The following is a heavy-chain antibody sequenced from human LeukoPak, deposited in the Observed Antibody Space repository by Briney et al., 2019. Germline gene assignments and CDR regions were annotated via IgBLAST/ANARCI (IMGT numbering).Heavy chain of an antibody. CDR1: GYTFTSYG. J-gene: IGHJ6*02. CDR3: ARDGDSWYYYGMDV. D-gene: IGHD7-27*01. CDR2: ISAYNDNT. V-gene: IGHV1-18*01. Sequence: GASVKVSCKASGYTFTSYGISWVRQAPGQGLEWMGWISAYNDNTNYAQKLQGRVTMTTDTSTSTAYMELRSLRSDDTAVYYCARDGDSWYYYGMDVWGQGTTVTVSS.